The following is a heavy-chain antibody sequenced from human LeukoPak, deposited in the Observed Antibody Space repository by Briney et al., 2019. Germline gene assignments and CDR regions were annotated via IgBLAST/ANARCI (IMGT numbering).Heavy chain of an antibody. V-gene: IGHV1-69*04. CDR1: GGTFSSYA. D-gene: IGHD3-10*02. Sequence: SVKVFCKASGGTFSSYAISWVRQAPGQGLEWMGRIIPILGIANYAQKFQGRVTITADKSTSTAYMELSSLRSEDTAVYYCARGQILFGTNWFDPWGQGTLVTVSS. CDR2: IIPILGIA. J-gene: IGHJ5*02. CDR3: ARGQILFGTNWFDP.